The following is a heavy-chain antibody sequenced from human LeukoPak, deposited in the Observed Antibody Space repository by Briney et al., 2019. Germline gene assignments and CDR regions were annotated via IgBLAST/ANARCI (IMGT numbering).Heavy chain of an antibody. CDR2: INHPGIT. D-gene: IGHD1-26*01. Sequence: SETLSLTCAVYGGSFSGYYWSWIRQSPGKGLEWIGEINHPGITKYNPSLESRVTISVDTSKNQFSLKLSSVTAADTAVYYCARDPSGSYYGFWFDPWGQGTLVTVSS. CDR1: GGSFSGYY. CDR3: ARDPSGSYYGFWFDP. V-gene: IGHV4-34*01. J-gene: IGHJ5*02.